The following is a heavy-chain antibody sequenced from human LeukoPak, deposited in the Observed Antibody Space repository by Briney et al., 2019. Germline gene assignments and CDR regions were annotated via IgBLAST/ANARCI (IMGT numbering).Heavy chain of an antibody. CDR1: GGSVSGYY. CDR3: ARGGRSEYFGSGSHDY. V-gene: IGHV4-34*01. J-gene: IGHJ4*02. Sequence: PSETLSLTCGVYGGSVSGYYWSWIRQPPGKGLEWIGEINHSGSTNYNPSLKSRVTISVDTSKNQFSLKWSSVTAADTAVYYCARGGRSEYFGSGSHDYWGQGTLVTVSS. D-gene: IGHD3-10*01. CDR2: INHSGST.